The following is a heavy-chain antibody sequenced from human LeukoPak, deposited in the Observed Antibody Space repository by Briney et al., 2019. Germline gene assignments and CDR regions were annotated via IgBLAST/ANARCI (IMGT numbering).Heavy chain of an antibody. D-gene: IGHD2-15*01. CDR3: ARPGLGFDAFDI. CDR1: GGSISSYY. V-gene: IGHV4-59*01. J-gene: IGHJ3*02. CDR2: IYYGGSN. Sequence: SETLSLTCTVSGGSISSYYWSWLRQPPGKGLEWIGYIYYGGSNNYNTSLKSRVTISVDTSKNQFSLKLSSVTAADTAVYYCARPGLGFDAFDIWGQGTMVTVSS.